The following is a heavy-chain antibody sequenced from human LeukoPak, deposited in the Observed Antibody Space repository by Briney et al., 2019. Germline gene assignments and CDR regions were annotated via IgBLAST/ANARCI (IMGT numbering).Heavy chain of an antibody. CDR3: AKDGGELGYFDY. V-gene: IGHV3-23*01. D-gene: IGHD1-26*01. J-gene: IGHJ4*02. Sequence: GRSLRLSCAASGFTFGTSGIHWVRQAPGRGLEWVSAISGSGGSTYYADSVKGRFTISRDNSKNTLYLQMNSLRAEDTAVYYCAKDGGELGYFDYWGQGTLVTVSS. CDR2: ISGSGGST. CDR1: GFTFGTSG.